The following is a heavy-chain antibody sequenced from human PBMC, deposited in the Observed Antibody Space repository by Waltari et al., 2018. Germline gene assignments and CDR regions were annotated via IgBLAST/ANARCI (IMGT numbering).Heavy chain of an antibody. CDR2: INIEGNNT. J-gene: IGHJ3*02. CDR1: GFTFSRHW. D-gene: IGHD3-10*01. V-gene: IGHV3-74*01. Sequence: EVQLVESGGGLVQPGGSLSLSCRASGFTFSRHWLHCVRQAPGKGLVWGSPINIEGNNTRYADSVKGRFTISRDNAKNTLYLQMNSLRAEDTAIYYCARGPTAAYYDAFDIWGQGTMVTVSS. CDR3: ARGPTAAYYDAFDI.